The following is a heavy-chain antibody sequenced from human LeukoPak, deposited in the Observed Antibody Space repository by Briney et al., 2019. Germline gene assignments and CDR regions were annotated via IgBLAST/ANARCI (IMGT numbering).Heavy chain of an antibody. CDR3: ARVMWVAYCGGDCYSDAFDI. V-gene: IGHV3-23*01. J-gene: IGHJ3*02. Sequence: PGGSLRLSCAASGFTFSSYAMSWVRQAPGKGLEWVSAISGSGGSTYYADSVKGRFTISRDNAKNSLYLQMNSLRAEDTAVYYCARVMWVAYCGGDCYSDAFDIWGQGTMVTVSS. D-gene: IGHD2-21*02. CDR2: ISGSGGST. CDR1: GFTFSSYA.